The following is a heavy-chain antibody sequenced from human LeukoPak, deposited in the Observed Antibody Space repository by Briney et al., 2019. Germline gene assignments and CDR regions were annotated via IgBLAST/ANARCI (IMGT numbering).Heavy chain of an antibody. V-gene: IGHV1-18*01. CDR2: ISAYNGNT. CDR1: GYTFTSYG. D-gene: IGHD3-22*01. J-gene: IGHJ3*02. CDR3: ARLVVYDSGPVGHAFDI. Sequence: GASVKVSCKASGYTFTSYGISWVRQAPGQGLEWMGWISAYNGNTNYAQKLQGRVTMTTDTSTSTAYMELRSLRSDDTAVYYCARLVVYDSGPVGHAFDIWGQGTMVTVSS.